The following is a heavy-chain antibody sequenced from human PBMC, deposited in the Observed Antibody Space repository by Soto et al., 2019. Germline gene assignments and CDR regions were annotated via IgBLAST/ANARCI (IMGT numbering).Heavy chain of an antibody. Sequence: LSLTCTVSGGSISSSSYYWGWSRQPPGKGLEWIGSIYYSGSTYDNPSLKSRVTISVDTSKNQFSLKLSSVTAADTAVYYCARQYYYDSSDAYFDYWGQGTLLTVSS. CDR3: ARQYYYDSSDAYFDY. CDR1: GGSISSSSYY. CDR2: IYYSGST. D-gene: IGHD3-22*01. V-gene: IGHV4-39*01. J-gene: IGHJ4*02.